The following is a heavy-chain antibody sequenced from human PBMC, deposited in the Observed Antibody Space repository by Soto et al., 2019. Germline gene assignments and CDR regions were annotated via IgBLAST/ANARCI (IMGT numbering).Heavy chain of an antibody. J-gene: IGHJ3*02. CDR1: GFSLSTSGVG. D-gene: IGHD1-26*01. CDR3: AHTLSTTSVAAFDI. CDR2: IYWDDDK. V-gene: IGHV2-5*02. Sequence: QITLKESGPTLVKPTQTLTLTCTFSGFSLSTSGVGVGWIRQPPGKALEWLALIYWDDDKRYSPSLKSRLTINKDTSKNQVVLTMTNMDPVDTATYYCAHTLSTTSVAAFDIWGQGTMVTVSS.